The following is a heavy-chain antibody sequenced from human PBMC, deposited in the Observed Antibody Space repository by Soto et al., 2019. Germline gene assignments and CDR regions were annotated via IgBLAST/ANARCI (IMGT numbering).Heavy chain of an antibody. CDR2: ISASSSSI. V-gene: IGHV3-48*02. CDR1: VFTYSNYA. CDR3: TRDFTWSEVY. J-gene: IGHJ4*02. Sequence: PVGSLRLSCAASVFTYSNYAMNCVRHAPEKWLEWVAYISASSSSIYYADSVKGRFTISRDNAKNSLYLQMNSLRDEDTAVYYCTRDFTWSEVYWGQGVQVTVSS. D-gene: IGHD3-3*01.